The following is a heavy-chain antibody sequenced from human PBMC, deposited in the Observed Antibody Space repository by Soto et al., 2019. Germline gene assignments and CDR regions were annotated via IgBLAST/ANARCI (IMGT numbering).Heavy chain of an antibody. CDR1: GFTFSSYG. J-gene: IGHJ2*01. D-gene: IGHD7-27*01. CDR3: AKSPAYWGLIGYFDL. Sequence: GGSLRLSCAASGFTFSSYGMHWVRQAPGKGLEWVAVISYDGSNKYYADSVKGRFTISRDNSKNTLYLQMNSLRAEDTAVYYCAKSPAYWGLIGYFDLWGRGTLVTVSS. V-gene: IGHV3-30*18. CDR2: ISYDGSNK.